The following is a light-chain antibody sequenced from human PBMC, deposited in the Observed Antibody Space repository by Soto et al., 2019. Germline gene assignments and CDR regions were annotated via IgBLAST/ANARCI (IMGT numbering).Light chain of an antibody. CDR2: GAS. CDR1: QTISSTF. V-gene: IGKV3-20*01. CDR3: QQYNSYSDVT. Sequence: EIVLTQSPGTLSLSPGERATLSCRASQTISSTFLAWYRQRPGQAPRLLIYGASSRATGIPDRFSGSGSGTDFTLTISSLQPDDFATYYCQQYNSYSDVTFGQGTKVEIK. J-gene: IGKJ1*01.